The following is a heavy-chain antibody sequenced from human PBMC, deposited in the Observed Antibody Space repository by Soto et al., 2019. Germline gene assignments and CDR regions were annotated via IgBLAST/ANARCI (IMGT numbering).Heavy chain of an antibody. CDR2: INAGNGNT. CDR1: GYTFTSYA. D-gene: IGHD6-13*01. Sequence: GASVKVSCKASGYTFTSYAMHWVRQAPGQRLEWMGWINAGNGNTKYSQKFQGRVTMTRDTSTSTVYMELSSLRSEDAAVYYCARVSSWSCFDYWGQGTLVTVSS. J-gene: IGHJ4*02. CDR3: ARVSSWSCFDY. V-gene: IGHV1-3*01.